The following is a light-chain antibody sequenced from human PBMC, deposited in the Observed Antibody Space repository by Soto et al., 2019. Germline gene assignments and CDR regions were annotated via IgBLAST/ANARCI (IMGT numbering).Light chain of an antibody. Sequence: DIQMTPSPSTLSASIGDGVTLTSRAGQSISSYLNWYQQKPGKAPKLLIYAASSWQSGVPSRFSGSGSGTDFTLTISSLQPEDFATYYCQQSYSTLWTFGQGTKVDI. CDR3: QQSYSTLWT. J-gene: IGKJ1*01. V-gene: IGKV1-39*01. CDR2: AAS. CDR1: QSISSY.